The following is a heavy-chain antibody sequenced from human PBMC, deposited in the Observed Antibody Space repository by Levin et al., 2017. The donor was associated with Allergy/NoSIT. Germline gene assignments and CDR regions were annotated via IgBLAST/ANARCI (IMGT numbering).Heavy chain of an antibody. CDR3: ARSAHVTVIPAAIFAFDP. D-gene: IGHD2-2*01. V-gene: IGHV4-59*08. J-gene: IGHJ5*02. CDR1: GGSISSYY. Sequence: SETLSLTCTASGGSISSYYWSWIRQSPGKRPEWIGYIHYTGYTNYSPSLKSRVTISLDTSKNQFSLKLTSVTAADTAVYSCARSAHVTVIPAAIFAFDPWGQGILVTVSS. CDR2: IHYTGYT.